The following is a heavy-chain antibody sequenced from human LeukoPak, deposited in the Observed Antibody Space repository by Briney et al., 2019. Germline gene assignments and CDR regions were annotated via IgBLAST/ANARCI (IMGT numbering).Heavy chain of an antibody. V-gene: IGHV3-20*04. CDR2: INWSGGST. CDR1: GFTFDYYG. CDR3: ARDRTVTTSLFDY. J-gene: IGHJ4*02. D-gene: IGHD4-17*01. Sequence: GGSLRLSCAASGFTFDYYGMSWVRQAPGKGLEWVSGINWSGGSTGYADSVKGRFTISRDNAKNSLYLQMNSLRAEDTALYYCARDRTVTTSLFDYWGQGTLVTVSS.